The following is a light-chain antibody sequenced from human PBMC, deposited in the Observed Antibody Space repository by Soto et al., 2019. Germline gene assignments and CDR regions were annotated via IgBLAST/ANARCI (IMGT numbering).Light chain of an antibody. CDR3: QQYNSHPWT. J-gene: IGKJ1*01. CDR1: QSIRSW. CDR2: KAS. Sequence: DIQMTQSPSTLPASVGDRVTVTFRASQSIRSWLAWYQEKPGKAPKLLIYKASLLETGVPSRFSGSGSGTEFTLTISSLQTDDLGTYYCQQYNSHPWTFGQGTKVDIK. V-gene: IGKV1-5*03.